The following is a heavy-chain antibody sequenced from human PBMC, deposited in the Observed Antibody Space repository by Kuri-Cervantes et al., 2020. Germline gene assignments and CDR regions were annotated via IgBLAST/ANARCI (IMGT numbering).Heavy chain of an antibody. D-gene: IGHD2-8*02. V-gene: IGHV4-59*01. CDR2: TYYSWIT. CDR3: ARATRGSDSLWWGYFYMDV. CDR1: GVPINSDY. Sequence: SETLSLTCTVSGVPINSDYWSWIRQPPGKGLEWIGNTYYSWITNYNLSLKSRVSISVDTSRNQFSLKLTSVTAADTGVYYCARATRGSDSLWWGYFYMDVWGKGTTVTVSS. J-gene: IGHJ6*03.